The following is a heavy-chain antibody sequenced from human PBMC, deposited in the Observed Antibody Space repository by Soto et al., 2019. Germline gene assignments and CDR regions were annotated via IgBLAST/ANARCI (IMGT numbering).Heavy chain of an antibody. J-gene: IGHJ4*02. Sequence: PSETLSLTCAVSGAPISNTDWWSWVRQPPGKGLEWIGEIYHSGTTNCDPSLKSRVTISLDKSKSLFSLTLTSLTAADTAVYYCAIPGAGDFDYWGQGTLVTVSS. V-gene: IGHV4-4*02. CDR3: AIPGAGDFDY. D-gene: IGHD1-26*01. CDR1: GAPISNTDW. CDR2: IYHSGTT.